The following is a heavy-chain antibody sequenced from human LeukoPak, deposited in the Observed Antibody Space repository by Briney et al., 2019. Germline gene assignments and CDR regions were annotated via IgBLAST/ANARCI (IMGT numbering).Heavy chain of an antibody. CDR1: GFTFSSYW. V-gene: IGHV3-74*01. J-gene: IGHJ4*02. CDR3: AKDIGDVGFGEGFDY. Sequence: PGGSLRLSCAASGFTFSSYWMHWVRQAPGKGLVWVSRINSDGSSTSYADSVKGRFTISRDNAKNTLYLQMNSLRAEDTALYYCAKDIGDVGFGEGFDYWGQGTLVTVSS. D-gene: IGHD3-10*01. CDR2: INSDGSST.